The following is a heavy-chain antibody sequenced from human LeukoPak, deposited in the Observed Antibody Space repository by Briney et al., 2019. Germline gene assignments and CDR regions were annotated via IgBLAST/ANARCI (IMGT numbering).Heavy chain of an antibody. D-gene: IGHD1-26*01. V-gene: IGHV1-8*02. CDR1: GGTFSSYA. CDR2: MNPKSGNT. CDR3: ARVTGSIDY. J-gene: IGHJ4*02. Sequence: ASVKVSCKASGGTFSSYAISWVRQATGQGLEWMGWMNPKSGNTGYAQKFQGRVTMTRDTSISTAYMELSSLRSEDTAVYYCARVTGSIDYWGQGTLVTVSS.